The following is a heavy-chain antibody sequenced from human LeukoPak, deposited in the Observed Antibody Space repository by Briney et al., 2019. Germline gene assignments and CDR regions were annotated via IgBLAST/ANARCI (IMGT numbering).Heavy chain of an antibody. Sequence: GGSLRLSCAASGFTVSSNYMSWVRQAPGKGLEWVSVIYSGGSTYYADSVKGRFTISRDNSKNTLYLQMNSLRAEDTAVYYCARDSSSWYYFDYWGQGTLVTVSS. J-gene: IGHJ4*02. V-gene: IGHV3-53*01. D-gene: IGHD6-13*01. CDR1: GFTVSSNY. CDR2: IYSGGST. CDR3: ARDSSSWYYFDY.